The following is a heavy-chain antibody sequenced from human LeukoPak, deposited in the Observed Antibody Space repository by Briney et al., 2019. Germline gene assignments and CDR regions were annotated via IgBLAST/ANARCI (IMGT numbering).Heavy chain of an antibody. J-gene: IGHJ4*02. Sequence: LRLSCAASGFTFSSYSMNWVRQPPGKGLEWIGYIYHSGSTYYNPSLKSRVTISVDRSKNQFSLKLSSVTAADTAVYYCAREQAVGPPLAFDWGQGTLVTVSS. V-gene: IGHV4-30-2*01. CDR3: AREQAVGPPLAFD. CDR1: GFTFSSYS. D-gene: IGHD2-21*01. CDR2: IYHSGST.